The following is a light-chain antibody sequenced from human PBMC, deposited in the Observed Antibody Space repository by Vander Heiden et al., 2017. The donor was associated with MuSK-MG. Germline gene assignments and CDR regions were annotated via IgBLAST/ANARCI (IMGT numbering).Light chain of an antibody. CDR3: YQEDSDPIT. Sequence: DIVMTQSPDSLAVSLGERATINCKSSQSIFSSSNSKDYLAWYQQKPGQPPKLLIYWASTRESGVPDRFSDSGSGTDFTLTISSLQAEDVAVYYCYQEDSDPITFGQGTKMEIK. J-gene: IGKJ2*01. CDR2: WAS. V-gene: IGKV4-1*01. CDR1: QSIFSSSNSKDY.